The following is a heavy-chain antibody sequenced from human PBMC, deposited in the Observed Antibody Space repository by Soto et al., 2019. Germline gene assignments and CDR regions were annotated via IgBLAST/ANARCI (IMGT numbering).Heavy chain of an antibody. D-gene: IGHD3-16*01. CDR3: ARRSLKYYGMDV. CDR1: GFTFSSYD. J-gene: IGHJ6*02. Sequence: GGSLRLSCAASGFTFSSYDMHWVRQATGKGLEWVSAIGTAGDTYYPGSVKGRFTISRENAKNSLYLQMNSLRAEDTAVYYCARRSLKYYGMDVWGQGTTVTVSS. CDR2: IGTAGDT. V-gene: IGHV3-13*01.